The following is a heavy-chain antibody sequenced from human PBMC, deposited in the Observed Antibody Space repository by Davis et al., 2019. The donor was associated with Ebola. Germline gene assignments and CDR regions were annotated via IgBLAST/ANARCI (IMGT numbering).Heavy chain of an antibody. D-gene: IGHD1-26*01. J-gene: IGHJ4*02. CDR1: GGSISSYY. CDR2: IYNSGST. CDR3: ARGEDGVGPGKY. Sequence: SETLSLTCTVSGGSISSYYWSWIRQPPGKGLEWIGYIYNSGSTNYNPSLKSRVTISADTSKNQFSLKLSSVTAADTAVYYCARGEDGVGPGKYWGLGTLVTVSS. V-gene: IGHV4-59*01.